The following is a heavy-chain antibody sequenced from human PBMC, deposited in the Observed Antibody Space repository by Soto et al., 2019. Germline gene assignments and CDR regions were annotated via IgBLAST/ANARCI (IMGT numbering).Heavy chain of an antibody. J-gene: IGHJ6*02. CDR1: GYSFTSYW. CDR2: IDPSDSYT. CDR3: ARRQKVIVVVPAAMRYYYYGMDV. V-gene: IGHV5-10-1*01. D-gene: IGHD2-2*01. Sequence: GESLKISCNGSGYSFTSYWISWVRQMPGKGLEWMGRIDPSDSYTNYSPSFQGHVTISADKSISTAYLQWSSLKASDTAMYYCARRQKVIVVVPAAMRYYYYGMDVWGQGTTVTVSS.